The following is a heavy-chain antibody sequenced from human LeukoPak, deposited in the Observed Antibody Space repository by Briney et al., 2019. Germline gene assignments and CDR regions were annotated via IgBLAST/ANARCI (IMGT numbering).Heavy chain of an antibody. V-gene: IGHV3-53*01. J-gene: IGHJ3*02. CDR1: GFTVSSNY. Sequence: GGSLRLSCAASGFTVSSNYMNWVCQAPGKGLEGVSVIYSGGSTFYADSVEGRFTISRDNSNNTLYLQMNSLRAEDTAMYYCAREYYDNSGGEDAFDIWGPGTMVTVSS. CDR2: IYSGGST. CDR3: AREYYDNSGGEDAFDI. D-gene: IGHD3-22*01.